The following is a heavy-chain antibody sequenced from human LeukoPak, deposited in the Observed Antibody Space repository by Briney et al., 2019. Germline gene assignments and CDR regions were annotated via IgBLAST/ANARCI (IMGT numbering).Heavy chain of an antibody. J-gene: IGHJ4*02. Sequence: GGSLRLSCAASGFTFSSYGMHWVRQAPRKGLEWVAFIRCDGSNKYYADSVKGRFTISRDNSKNTLYLQMNCLRAEDTAVYYCAKDLLVVVAATPDYWGQGTLVTVSS. CDR1: GFTFSSYG. CDR3: AKDLLVVVAATPDY. D-gene: IGHD2-15*01. V-gene: IGHV3-30*02. CDR2: IRCDGSNK.